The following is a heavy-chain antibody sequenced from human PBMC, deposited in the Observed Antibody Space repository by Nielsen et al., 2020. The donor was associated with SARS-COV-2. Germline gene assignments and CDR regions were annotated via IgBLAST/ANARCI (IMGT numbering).Heavy chain of an antibody. D-gene: IGHD6-19*01. CDR1: GFTFSSYA. Sequence: GESLKISCAASGFTFSSYAMHWVRQAPGKGLEWVAVISYDGSNKYYADSVKGRFTISRDNSKNTLYLQMNSLRSEDTAVYYCARLAVGGFYYYYYYGMDVWGQGTTVTVSS. CDR3: ARLAVGGFYYYYYYGMDV. CDR2: ISYDGSNK. V-gene: IGHV3-30-3*01. J-gene: IGHJ6*02.